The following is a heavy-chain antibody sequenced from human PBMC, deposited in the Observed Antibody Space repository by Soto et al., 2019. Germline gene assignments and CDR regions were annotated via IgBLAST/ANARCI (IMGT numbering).Heavy chain of an antibody. D-gene: IGHD3-10*01. CDR1: GYAISSGFY. CDR2: IYFTGTT. J-gene: IGHJ4*02. V-gene: IGHV4-38-2*01. CDR3: ARVRRIGMSGSPGDY. Sequence: LSLTCDVSGYAISSGFYWAWIRQPPGKRLEWIGNIYFTGTTSYNPSLKTRVTMSVDTSKNQFSLRLSSVTAADTAVFYCARVRRIGMSGSPGDYWGQGTLVTVSS.